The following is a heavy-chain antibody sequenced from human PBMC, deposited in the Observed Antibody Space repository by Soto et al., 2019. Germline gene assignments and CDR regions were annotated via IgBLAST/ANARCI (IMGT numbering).Heavy chain of an antibody. J-gene: IGHJ4*02. CDR1: GGSISSYD. Sequence: SETLSLTCTVAGGSISSYDGSLIRQPPGKGLEWIGYIYYSGSTNYNPSLKSRVTISVDTSKNQFSLKLSSVTAAYTAAYYCGSDRGYTSAPFAYRGKGTFDPV. CDR2: IYYSGST. D-gene: IGHD6-19*01. CDR3: GSDRGYTSAPFAY. V-gene: IGHV4-59*01.